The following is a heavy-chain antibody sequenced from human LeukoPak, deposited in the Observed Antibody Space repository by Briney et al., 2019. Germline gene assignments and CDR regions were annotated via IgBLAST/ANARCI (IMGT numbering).Heavy chain of an antibody. V-gene: IGHV3-7*01. CDR2: IKQDGSEK. D-gene: IGHD6-13*01. Sequence: GRSLRLSCAASGFTFSSYWMSWVRQAPGKGLEWVANIKQDGSEKYYVDSVKGRFTISRDNAKNSLYLQMNSLRAEDTAVYYCARELVAAAANWFDPWGQGTLVTVSS. J-gene: IGHJ5*02. CDR1: GFTFSSYW. CDR3: ARELVAAAANWFDP.